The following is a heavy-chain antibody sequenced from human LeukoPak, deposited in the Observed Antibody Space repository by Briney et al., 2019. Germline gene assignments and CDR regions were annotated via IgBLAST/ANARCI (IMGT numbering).Heavy chain of an antibody. CDR3: VRGYCSGATCYHFDY. CDR2: FYYSGSD. D-gene: IGHD2-15*01. V-gene: IGHV4-59*01. Sequence: NSSETLSLTCTVSGASITSYYWNWIRQPPGKGLEWIGYFYYSGSDSYNPSLKSRITISVDTSKNQFSLKLSSVTAADTAVYYCVRGYCSGATCYHFDYWGQGTLVTVSS. J-gene: IGHJ4*02. CDR1: GASITSYY.